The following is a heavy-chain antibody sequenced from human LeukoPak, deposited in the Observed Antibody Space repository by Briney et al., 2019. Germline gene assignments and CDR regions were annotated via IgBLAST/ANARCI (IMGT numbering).Heavy chain of an antibody. CDR2: IKGDESDK. V-gene: IGHV3-7*01. CDR3: GVVY. J-gene: IGHJ4*02. Sequence: GGSLRLSCAASGFPFSTYWMNWVRQAPGKGLEWVANIKGDESDKYYVDSVKGRFTISRDNTKNLLYLEMSSLRAEDTAVYYCGVVYWGQGTLVTVSS. CDR1: GFPFSTYW.